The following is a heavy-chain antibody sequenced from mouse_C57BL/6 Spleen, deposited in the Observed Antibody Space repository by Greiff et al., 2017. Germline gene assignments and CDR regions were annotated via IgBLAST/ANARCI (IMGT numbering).Heavy chain of an antibody. V-gene: IGHV1-9*01. CDR3: ERLDYYGSSYGYFDY. CDR2: ILPGSGST. CDR1: GYTFTGYW. J-gene: IGHJ2*01. Sequence: QVQLQQSGAELMKPGASVKLSCKATGYTFTGYWIEWVKQRPGHGLEWIGEILPGSGSTNYNEKFKGKATFTSDTSSNTAYMQLSSLTTEDSAIYYCERLDYYGSSYGYFDYWGQGTTLTVSS. D-gene: IGHD1-1*01.